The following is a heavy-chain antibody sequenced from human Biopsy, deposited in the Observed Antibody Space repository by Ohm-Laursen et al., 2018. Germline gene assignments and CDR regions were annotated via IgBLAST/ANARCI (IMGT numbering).Heavy chain of an antibody. Sequence: ASVKVSCKVPEGTFSNYGVNWVRQAPGQGLEWMGSIYPNSGDTDFAQKFQGRVSMTRDTSVSTAYLELSSLRSDDTAIYYCARDLLEWSLPSWGQGTLVTVSS. V-gene: IGHV1-2*02. CDR2: IYPNSGDT. J-gene: IGHJ4*02. CDR1: EGTFSNYG. D-gene: IGHD3-3*01. CDR3: ARDLLEWSLPS.